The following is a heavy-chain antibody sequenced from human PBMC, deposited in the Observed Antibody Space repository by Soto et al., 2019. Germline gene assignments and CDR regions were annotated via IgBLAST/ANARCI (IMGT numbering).Heavy chain of an antibody. CDR2: IDPSDSYT. V-gene: IGHV5-10-1*01. CDR3: ARRPPYHYGSGKYYGLDV. CDR1: GYSFTSYW. D-gene: IGHD3-10*01. Sequence: PGSSLEISSKGSGYSFTSYWISWVLQMPGKGLEWMGRIDPSDSYTNYSPSFQGHVTISADKSIATAYLQWSSLKASDTAMYYCARRPPYHYGSGKYYGLDVWRQGTTVTVSS. J-gene: IGHJ6*02.